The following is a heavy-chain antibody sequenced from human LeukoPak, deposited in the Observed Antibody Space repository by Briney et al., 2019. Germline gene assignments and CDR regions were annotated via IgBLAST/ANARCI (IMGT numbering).Heavy chain of an antibody. CDR3: TRGPYCSGGSCYMDV. CDR1: GFTFSSYE. CDR2: ISSSGSTI. D-gene: IGHD2-15*01. J-gene: IGHJ6*03. V-gene: IGHV3-48*03. Sequence: PGGSLRLSCAASGFTFSSYEMNWVRQAPGKGLEWVSYISSSGSTIYHADSVKGRFTISRDNAKNSLYLQMNSLRAEDTAVYYCTRGPYCSGGSCYMDVWGKGTTVTVSS.